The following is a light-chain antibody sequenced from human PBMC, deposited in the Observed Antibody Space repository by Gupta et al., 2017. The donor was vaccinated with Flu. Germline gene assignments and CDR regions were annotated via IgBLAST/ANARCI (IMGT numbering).Light chain of an antibody. CDR1: NSNIGRNT. V-gene: IGLV1-44*01. CDR3: ANWDDSLNGPV. J-gene: IGLJ3*02. CDR2: NDN. Sequence: QPLLTQPPSSSGTPGLRVTISCSGINSNIGRNTRSWYQQLPGAAPKLIIHNDNQRPSGVPVRFSGSKSGTSASLTIRGLQSEDEGDFYCANWDDSLNGPVFGGGTRLTVL.